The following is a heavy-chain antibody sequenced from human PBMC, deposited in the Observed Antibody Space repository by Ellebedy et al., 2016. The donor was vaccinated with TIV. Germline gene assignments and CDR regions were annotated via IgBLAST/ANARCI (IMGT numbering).Heavy chain of an antibody. V-gene: IGHV3-74*01. J-gene: IGHJ3*02. CDR2: IYGDGSST. CDR1: GFAFNKSL. D-gene: IGHD6-19*01. CDR3: ARGVRYSSGQDAFNI. Sequence: PGGSLSLSCAASGFAFNKSLLHWVRSPTGKGLVWVSRIYGDGSSTTYADSVKGRFTISRDNAKNTLYLQMNSLRAEDTAVYYCARGVRYSSGQDAFNIWGQGTMVTVSS.